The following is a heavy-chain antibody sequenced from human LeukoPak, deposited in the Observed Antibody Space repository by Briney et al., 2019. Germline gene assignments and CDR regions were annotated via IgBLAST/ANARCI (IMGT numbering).Heavy chain of an antibody. CDR2: ISSYNGYT. CDR3: STVVDYSSSFPFDS. CDR1: GDTFNNYG. D-gene: IGHD6-19*01. J-gene: IGHJ4*02. Sequence: GASVKVSRKASGDTFNNYGVSWVRQAPGQGLEWMGWISSYNGYTDYAQNLQGRVTMTTDTSTSTAYMDLRSLRSDDTAIYYCSTVVDYSSSFPFDSWGQGTLVTVSS. V-gene: IGHV1-18*01.